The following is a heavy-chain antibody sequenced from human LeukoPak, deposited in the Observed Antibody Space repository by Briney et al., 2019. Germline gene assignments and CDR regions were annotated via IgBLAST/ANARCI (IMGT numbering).Heavy chain of an antibody. V-gene: IGHV1-18*01. Sequence: ASVKVSCKASGYTFTSYGISWVRQAPGQGLEWMGWISAYNGNTNYAQKFQGRVTITADESTSTAYMELSSLRSEDTAVYYCARALIAVAGPRHFEDYYYMDVWGKGTTVTVSS. CDR2: ISAYNGNT. CDR3: ARALIAVAGPRHFEDYYYMDV. CDR1: GYTFTSYG. J-gene: IGHJ6*03. D-gene: IGHD6-19*01.